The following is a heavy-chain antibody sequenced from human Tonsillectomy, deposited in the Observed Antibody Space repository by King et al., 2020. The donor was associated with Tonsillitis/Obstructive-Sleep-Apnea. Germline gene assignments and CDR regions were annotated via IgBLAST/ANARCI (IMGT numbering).Heavy chain of an antibody. CDR1: GGSISSYY. J-gene: IGHJ4*02. CDR3: ARHQEQLVPSNLDY. CDR2: IYYSGST. V-gene: IGHV4-59*08. Sequence: VQLQESGPGLVKPSETLSLTCTVPGGSISSYYWSWIRQPPGKGLEWIGYIYYSGSTNYNPSLKSRVTISVDTSKNQFSLKLSSVTAADTAVYYCARHQEQLVPSNLDYWGQGTLVTVSS. D-gene: IGHD6-13*01.